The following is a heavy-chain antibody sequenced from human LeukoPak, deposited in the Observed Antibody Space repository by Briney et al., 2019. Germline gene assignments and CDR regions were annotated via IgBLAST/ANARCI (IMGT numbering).Heavy chain of an antibody. V-gene: IGHV3-53*01. J-gene: IGHJ4*02. CDR3: AREGRFQSFDY. Sequence: PGGSLRLSRAASGFSVSSNYVSWVRQAPGKGLEWVSVIYTGGTTHYAPSVMGRFTISRDDSQNTVHLHMSGLRDEDTALYYCAREGRFQSFDYWGQGTLVAVSS. CDR1: GFSVSSNY. CDR2: IYTGGTT.